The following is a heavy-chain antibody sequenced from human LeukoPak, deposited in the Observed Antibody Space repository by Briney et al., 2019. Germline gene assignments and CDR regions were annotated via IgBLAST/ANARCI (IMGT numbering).Heavy chain of an antibody. CDR3: SLHFDSGSYGTD. D-gene: IGHD3-10*01. V-gene: IGHV3-48*01. CDR1: GFTFNIYS. CDR2: ISSSGGTI. J-gene: IGHJ4*02. Sequence: GGSLRLSCAASGFTFNIYSMNWVRQAPGKGLEWVSYISSSGGTIYYADSVKGRFTASRDNAKNSLYLQMNSLRAEDTAVYYCSLHFDSGSYGTDWGQGTLVTVSS.